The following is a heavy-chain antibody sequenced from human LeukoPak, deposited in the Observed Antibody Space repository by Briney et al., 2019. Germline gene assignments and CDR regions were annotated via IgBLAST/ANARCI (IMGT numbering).Heavy chain of an antibody. CDR1: GFTFSSHA. Sequence: PGGSLRLSCAASGFTFSSHAMSWVRQAPGKGLAWVSGINDSGDYTYHADSVKGRFTTSRDNSENTVDLQMNSLRAEDTAVYYCAKSLDLAVAGIDYWGQGTLVTVSS. CDR2: INDSGDYT. D-gene: IGHD6-19*01. V-gene: IGHV3-23*01. J-gene: IGHJ4*02. CDR3: AKSLDLAVAGIDY.